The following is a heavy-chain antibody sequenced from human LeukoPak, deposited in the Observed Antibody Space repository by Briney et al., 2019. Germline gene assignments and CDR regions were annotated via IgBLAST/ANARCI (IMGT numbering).Heavy chain of an antibody. V-gene: IGHV4-59*01. CDR2: IYYSGST. J-gene: IGHJ3*02. CDR1: GGSISSYY. Sequence: SETLSLTRTVSGGSISSYYWSWIRQPPGKGLEWIGYIYYSGSTNYNPSLKSRVTISVDTSKNQFSLKLSSVTAADTAVYYCAREAKVGAKIGAFDIWGQGTMVTVSS. D-gene: IGHD1-26*01. CDR3: AREAKVGAKIGAFDI.